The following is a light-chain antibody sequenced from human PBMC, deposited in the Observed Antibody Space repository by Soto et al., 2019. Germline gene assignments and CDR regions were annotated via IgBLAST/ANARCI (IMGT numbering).Light chain of an antibody. CDR1: QSVSSN. J-gene: IGKJ1*01. CDR2: GAS. Sequence: EIVMTQSPATLSVSPGERATFSCRASQSVSSNLAWYQQKPGQAPRLLIYGASTRATGIPDRFSGSGSGTNFSLSISGLEPEDSAVYFCQQYGSFTWTFGQGTKVDIK. V-gene: IGKV3-15*01. CDR3: QQYGSFTWT.